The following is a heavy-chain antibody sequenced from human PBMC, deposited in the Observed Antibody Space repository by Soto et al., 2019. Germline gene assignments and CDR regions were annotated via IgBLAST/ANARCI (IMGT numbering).Heavy chain of an antibody. J-gene: IGHJ3*02. CDR1: GFMFTRST. V-gene: IGHV3-21*01. D-gene: IGHD3-9*01. CDR2: ITSASDYI. Sequence: GGSLRLSCVASGFMFTRSTMNWVRQAPGKGLEWVSSITSASDYIFYADSVKGRFTISRDNAKNSLYLQMKSLRAEDTAVYYCARVGTGSSTPLDIWGKGTMVTVSS. CDR3: ARVGTGSSTPLDI.